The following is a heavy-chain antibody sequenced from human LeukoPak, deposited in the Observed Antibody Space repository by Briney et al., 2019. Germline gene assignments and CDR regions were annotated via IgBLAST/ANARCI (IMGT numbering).Heavy chain of an antibody. D-gene: IGHD6-13*01. CDR1: SSSSYY. V-gene: IGHV3-7*03. CDR3: ARSIPYGTTWYGRSDY. J-gene: IGHJ4*02. Sequence: SSSSYYWGWIRQPPGKGQEWVASIKPDGTTKFYVDSVKGRFTISRDNVLNSLYLQMNSLRAEDTAIYYCARSIPYGTTWYGRSDYWGQGTLVTVSS. CDR2: IKPDGTTK.